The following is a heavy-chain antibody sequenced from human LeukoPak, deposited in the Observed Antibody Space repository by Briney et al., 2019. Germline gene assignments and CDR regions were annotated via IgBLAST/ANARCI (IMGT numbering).Heavy chain of an antibody. D-gene: IGHD3-22*01. J-gene: IGHJ4*02. CDR2: INPNSGGT. V-gene: IGHV1-2*04. CDR1: GYTFTGYY. Sequence: ASVKVSCKASGYTFTGYYMHWVRQAPGQGLEWMGWINPNSGGTNYAQKFQGWVTMTRDTSISTAYMELSRLRSDDTAVYYCARGGMLRKSSGLGTLGYWGQGTLVTVSS. CDR3: ARGGMLRKSSGLGTLGY.